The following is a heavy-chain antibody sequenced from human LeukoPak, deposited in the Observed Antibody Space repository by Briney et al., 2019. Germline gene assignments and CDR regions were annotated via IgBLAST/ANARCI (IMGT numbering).Heavy chain of an antibody. V-gene: IGHV4-59*01. J-gene: IGHJ5*02. CDR1: GGSIGSYY. CDR2: ISYSGST. D-gene: IGHD5-12*01. Sequence: SVTLSLTCTVSGGSIGSYYWSWIRQPPGKGLVWIGHISYSGSTTYNPSLKSRVTISVDASKNQFSLKLSSVTAADTAVYYCARGGSGYALNWFDPWGQRTLVTVSS. CDR3: ARGGSGYALNWFDP.